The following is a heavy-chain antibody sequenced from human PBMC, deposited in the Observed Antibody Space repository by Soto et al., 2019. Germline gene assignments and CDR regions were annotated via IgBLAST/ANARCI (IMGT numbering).Heavy chain of an antibody. J-gene: IGHJ5*02. CDR3: ARAVLMVYAILGWFDP. CDR2: INHSGST. CDR1: GGSFSGYY. V-gene: IGHV4-34*01. D-gene: IGHD2-8*01. Sequence: SETLSLTCAVYGGSFSGYYWSWIRQPPGKGLEWIGEINHSGSTNYNPSLKSRVTISVDTSKNQFSLKLSSVTAADTAVYYCARAVLMVYAILGWFDPWGQGTLVTVSS.